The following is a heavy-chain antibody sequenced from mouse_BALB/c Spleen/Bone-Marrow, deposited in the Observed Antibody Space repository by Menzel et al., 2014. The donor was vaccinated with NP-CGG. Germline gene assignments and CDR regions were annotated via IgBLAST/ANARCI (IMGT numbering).Heavy chain of an antibody. V-gene: IGHV5-17*02. Sequence: EVMLVESGGGLVQPGGSRKLSCAASGFTFSSFGMHWVRQAPEKGLEWVAYISSGSSTIFYADTVKGRVTVSRDNPKNTLFLQMTSLRSEDTAMYYCTRGGNWDDFDYWCQGTTLTVSS. D-gene: IGHD4-1*01. CDR1: GFTFSSFG. J-gene: IGHJ2*01. CDR2: ISSGSSTI. CDR3: TRGGNWDDFDY.